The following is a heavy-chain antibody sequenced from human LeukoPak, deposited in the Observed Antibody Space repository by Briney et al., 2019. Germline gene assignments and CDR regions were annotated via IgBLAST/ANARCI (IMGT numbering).Heavy chain of an antibody. Sequence: ASVKVSCKASGYTFTGYYMHWVRQAPGQGLEWMGWINPNSGGTNYAQKFQGWVTMTRDTSISTAYMELSRLRSDDTAVYYCARSLYCSGGSCYSYYYYGMDVWGQGTTVTVSS. V-gene: IGHV1-2*04. CDR3: ARSLYCSGGSCYSYYYYGMDV. D-gene: IGHD2-15*01. J-gene: IGHJ6*02. CDR2: INPNSGGT. CDR1: GYTFTGYY.